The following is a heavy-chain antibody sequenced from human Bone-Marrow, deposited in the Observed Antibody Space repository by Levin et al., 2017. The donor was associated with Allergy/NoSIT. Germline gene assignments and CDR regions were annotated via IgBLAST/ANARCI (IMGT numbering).Heavy chain of an antibody. V-gene: IGHV3-23*01. CDR3: AKDSLHEEVSANFWYFDL. Sequence: GESLKISCAASGLTFSSYAVNWVRRAPGKGLEWVSVISGSGGSTFYADSVKGRFTISRDNSKNTVFLQMHSLRVEDTAIYYCAKDSLHEEVSANFWYFDLWGRGTLVTVSS. J-gene: IGHJ2*01. CDR1: GLTFSSYA. CDR2: ISGSGGST. D-gene: IGHD2-15*01.